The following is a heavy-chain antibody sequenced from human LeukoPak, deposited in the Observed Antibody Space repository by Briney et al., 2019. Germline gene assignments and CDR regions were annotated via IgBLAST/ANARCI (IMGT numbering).Heavy chain of an antibody. V-gene: IGHV3-33*01. J-gene: IGHJ4*02. D-gene: IGHD6-19*01. CDR2: IWYDGSNK. CDR3: ARDKDGIAVSGTLRN. CDR1: EFTFSSYG. Sequence: PGRSLSLSCAASEFTFSSYGMHWVRQAPGKGLEWVAVIWYDGSNKYYGDSVKGRFTISRDNSKNTVYLQMNSLRAEDTAVYHCARDKDGIAVSGTLRNWGQGTLVTVSS.